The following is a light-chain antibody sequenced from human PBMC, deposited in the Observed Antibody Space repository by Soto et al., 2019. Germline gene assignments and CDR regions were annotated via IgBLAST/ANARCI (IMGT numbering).Light chain of an antibody. Sequence: EIVLTQSPATLSLSPGERVTLSCRASQSVITYLAWYQQKPGQAPRLLIYDASNRAAGIPARFSGSGSGTDFTLTISNIEPEDFAVYYCQQRFIWPPITFGQGTRLEIK. CDR1: QSVITY. CDR3: QQRFIWPPIT. V-gene: IGKV3-11*01. J-gene: IGKJ5*01. CDR2: DAS.